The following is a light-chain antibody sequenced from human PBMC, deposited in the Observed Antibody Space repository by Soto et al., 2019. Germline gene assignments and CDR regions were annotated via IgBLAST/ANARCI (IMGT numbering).Light chain of an antibody. Sequence: VMTQSPATLSVSPGERATLSCRASQSLRSSYLAWYQQKPGQAPRLLIYDASSRATGIPDRFSGGGSGTDFTLTISRLEPEDFAVYYCQQFSSYPLTFGGGTKVDI. V-gene: IGKV3-20*01. CDR3: QQFSSYPLT. CDR2: DAS. J-gene: IGKJ4*01. CDR1: QSLRSSY.